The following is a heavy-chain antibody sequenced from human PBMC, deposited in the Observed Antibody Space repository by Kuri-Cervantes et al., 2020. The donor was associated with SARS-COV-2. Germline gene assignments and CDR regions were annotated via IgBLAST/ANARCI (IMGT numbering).Heavy chain of an antibody. J-gene: IGHJ4*02. CDR1: GFTFHDHA. CDR2: LDRRSDST. V-gene: IGHV3-9*01. Sequence: SLKISCAASGFTFHDHAMHWVRQVPGKGLEWVSGLDRRSDSTAYADSVRGRFIISSDNSKNSLFLQMNSLIPEDTASYYCAKGRERRSSQLDHWGQGIMVTVSS. CDR3: AKGRERRSSQLDH. D-gene: IGHD6-6*01.